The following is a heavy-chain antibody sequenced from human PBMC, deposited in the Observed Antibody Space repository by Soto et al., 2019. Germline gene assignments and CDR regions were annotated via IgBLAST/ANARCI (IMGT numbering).Heavy chain of an antibody. D-gene: IGHD2-15*01. CDR3: ARHCSGGSCYSGAEYFQH. CDR2: IYYSGST. CDR1: GGSISSYY. Sequence: PSETLSLTCTVSGGSISSYYCSWIRQPPGKGLEWIGYIYYSGSTNYNPSLKSRVTISVDTSKNQFSLRLSSVTAADTAVYFCARHCSGGSCYSGAEYFQHWGQGILVTLSS. V-gene: IGHV4-59*08. J-gene: IGHJ1*01.